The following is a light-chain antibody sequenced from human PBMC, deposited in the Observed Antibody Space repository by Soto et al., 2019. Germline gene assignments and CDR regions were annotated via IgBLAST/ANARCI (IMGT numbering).Light chain of an antibody. Sequence: IVLTQSPGCLSLSPGERATLSCRASQSFSSSYLAWYQQKPGQAPRLLIYGASSRATGIPDRFSGSGSGTDFTLTISRLEPEDSAVYYCQQYGSSPPGTFGQGTKVDIK. V-gene: IGKV3-20*01. CDR1: QSFSSSY. CDR2: GAS. J-gene: IGKJ1*01. CDR3: QQYGSSPPGT.